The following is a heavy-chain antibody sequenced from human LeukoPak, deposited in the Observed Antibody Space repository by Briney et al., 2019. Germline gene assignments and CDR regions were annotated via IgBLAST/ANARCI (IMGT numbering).Heavy chain of an antibody. J-gene: IGHJ4*02. CDR2: ISAYNGNT. V-gene: IGHV1-18*01. CDR1: GYTFTSYG. D-gene: IGHD5-24*01. Sequence: ASVKVSCKASGYTFTSYGISWVRQAPGQGLEWMGWISAYNGNTNYAQKLQGRVTMTTNTSTSTAYMELRSLRSDDTAVYYCARGLERWLQFIFDYWGQGTLVTVSS. CDR3: ARGLERWLQFIFDY.